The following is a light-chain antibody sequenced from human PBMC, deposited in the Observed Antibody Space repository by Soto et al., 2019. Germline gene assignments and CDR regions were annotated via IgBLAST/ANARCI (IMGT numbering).Light chain of an antibody. CDR1: TTDIDNYDS. CDR3: SSYTGGNPSYV. Sequence: QCALTQPPSVSGSPGQSVTISCTATTTDIDNYDSVSWYQQAPGTAPKLMIYEVTIRPSGVSDRFSGSKSGNTASLTVSGLQAEDEADYYCSSYTGGNPSYVFGTGTKVTVL. CDR2: EVT. J-gene: IGLJ1*01. V-gene: IGLV2-8*01.